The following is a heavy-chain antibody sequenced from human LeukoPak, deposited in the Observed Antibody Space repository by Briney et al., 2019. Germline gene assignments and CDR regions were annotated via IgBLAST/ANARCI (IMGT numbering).Heavy chain of an antibody. J-gene: IGHJ5*02. CDR1: GLTVSSNY. Sequence: GGSLRLSCAASGLTVSSNYMTWVRQAPGKGLEWVSVLYSGGSTYYADSVKGRFTIFRDNSKKTLYLQMNSLRAEDTAVYYCAKENVAAALPDNWFDPWGQGTLVTVSS. CDR3: AKENVAAALPDNWFDP. D-gene: IGHD2-2*01. V-gene: IGHV3-53*01. CDR2: LYSGGST.